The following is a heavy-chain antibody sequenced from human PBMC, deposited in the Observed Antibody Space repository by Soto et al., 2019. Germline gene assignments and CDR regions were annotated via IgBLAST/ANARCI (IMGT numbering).Heavy chain of an antibody. CDR1: GYTFTSYA. CDR3: ARSIVVVTALDY. CDR2: INAGNGNT. Sequence: QVQLVQSGAEEKKPGASVKVSCKASGYTFTSYAMHSVRQAPGQRLEWMGWINAGNGNTKYSQKFQGRVTITRDRSASTAYMELSSLRSEDTAVYYCARSIVVVTALDYWGQGTLVTVSS. V-gene: IGHV1-3*05. D-gene: IGHD2-21*02. J-gene: IGHJ4*02.